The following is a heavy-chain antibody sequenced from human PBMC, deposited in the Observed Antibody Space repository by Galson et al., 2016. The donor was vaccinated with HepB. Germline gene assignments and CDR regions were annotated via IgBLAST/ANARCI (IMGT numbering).Heavy chain of an antibody. CDR1: GGSISSYY. CDR3: ARDPGGSSNGFDP. Sequence: SETLSLTCTVSGGSISSYYWSWIRQPPGKGLEWIGCIHYGGSTNSNPSLKSRVTTSVDTSKNQFSLKLSSVTAADTAVYYCARDPGGSSNGFDPWGQGTLVTVSS. J-gene: IGHJ5*02. D-gene: IGHD4-11*01. CDR2: IHYGGST. V-gene: IGHV4-59*01.